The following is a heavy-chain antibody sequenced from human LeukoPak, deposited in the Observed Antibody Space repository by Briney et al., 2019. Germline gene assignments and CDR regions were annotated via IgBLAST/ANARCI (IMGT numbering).Heavy chain of an antibody. CDR2: IYSGGST. Sequence: PGGSLRLSCAASGFTVSSNYMSWVRQAPGKGLEWVSVIYSGGSTYYADSVKGRFTISRDNSKNTLYLQMNSLRAEDTAVYYCARAGQYYYDSSGYYHFDYWGQGTLVTVSS. V-gene: IGHV3-66*02. J-gene: IGHJ4*02. D-gene: IGHD3-22*01. CDR3: ARAGQYYYDSSGYYHFDY. CDR1: GFTVSSNY.